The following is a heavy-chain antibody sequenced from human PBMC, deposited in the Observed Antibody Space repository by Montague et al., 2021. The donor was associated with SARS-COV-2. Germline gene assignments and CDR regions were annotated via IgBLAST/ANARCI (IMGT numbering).Heavy chain of an antibody. V-gene: IGHV4-59*01. D-gene: IGHD1-26*01. J-gene: IGHJ4*02. CDR3: ARGLGANLDY. CDR1: RGFINNYY. Sequence: SETLSLTCTVSRGFINNYYWNWIRQSPDKGLDWIGFVFYTGLNKYNPSLESRVTISLDTSGNQFSLRLTSVTAADTAVYFCARGLGANLDYWGQGILVT. CDR2: VFYTGLN.